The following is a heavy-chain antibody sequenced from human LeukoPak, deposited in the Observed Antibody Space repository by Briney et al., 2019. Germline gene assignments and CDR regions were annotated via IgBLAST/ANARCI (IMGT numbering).Heavy chain of an antibody. V-gene: IGHV1-69*13. CDR2: IIPIFGTA. J-gene: IGHJ4*02. CDR1: GGTFTSYA. D-gene: IGHD6-19*01. Sequence: ASVKLCCKASGGTFTSYALRWVRQAPGQWLELMGGIIPIFGTANYAQKFQGRVTITADESTSTAYMELSSLRSEDTAVYYCASPPPHSSGWYGYYWGQGTLVTVSS. CDR3: ASPPPHSSGWYGYY.